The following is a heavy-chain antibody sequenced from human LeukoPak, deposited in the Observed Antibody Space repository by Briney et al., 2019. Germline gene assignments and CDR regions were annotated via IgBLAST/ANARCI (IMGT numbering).Heavy chain of an antibody. J-gene: IGHJ6*03. Sequence: RSGGSLRLSCAASGFTFSTYSMNWVRQAPGKGLEWVAGINSRGDTAYYADSVKGRLTVSRDNSKNTLFLQMDSLRAEDTAMYYCAKHRAAGVVVPPALSGGYYYYYTDVWGKGTTVTVSS. CDR3: AKHRAAGVVVPPALSGGYYYYYTDV. CDR1: GFTFSTYS. CDR2: INSRGDTA. D-gene: IGHD2-2*01. V-gene: IGHV3-23*01.